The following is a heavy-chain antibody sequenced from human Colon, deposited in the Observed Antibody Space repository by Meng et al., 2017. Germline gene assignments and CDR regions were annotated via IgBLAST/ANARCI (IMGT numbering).Heavy chain of an antibody. CDR3: ANIRDRSFSDS. Sequence: QVQLHQGGAGLLKPSEPLSPTCAVYGESISTFYWAWIRQSPGKGLEWIGEINHAGTAYYNPSLKSRVTLSIDTSRNQFSLNLRSVTAADTAVYYCANIRDRSFSDSWGQGTLVTVSS. CDR1: GESISTFY. CDR2: INHAGTA. D-gene: IGHD1-26*01. V-gene: IGHV4-34*01. J-gene: IGHJ4*02.